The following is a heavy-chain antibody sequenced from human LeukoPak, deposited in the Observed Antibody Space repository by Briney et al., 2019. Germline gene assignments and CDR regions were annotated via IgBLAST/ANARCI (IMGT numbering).Heavy chain of an antibody. CDR3: AKDSAYYGMDV. Sequence: PGRSLRLSCAASGFTLSSYGMHWVRQAPGKGLEWVAVISYDGSNKYYADSVKGRFTISRDNSKNTLYLQMNGLRAEDTAVYYCAKDSAYYGMDVWGQGTTVTVSS. CDR1: GFTLSSYG. CDR2: ISYDGSNK. V-gene: IGHV3-30*18. J-gene: IGHJ6*02.